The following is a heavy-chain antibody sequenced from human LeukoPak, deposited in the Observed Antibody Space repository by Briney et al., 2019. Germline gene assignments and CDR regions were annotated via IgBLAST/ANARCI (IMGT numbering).Heavy chain of an antibody. D-gene: IGHD5-12*01. CDR3: ARDKGSGYENYYYMDV. V-gene: IGHV1-2*02. CDR2: INPNSGGT. J-gene: IGHJ6*03. Sequence: GASVKVSCKASGYTFTGYFIHWVRQAPGQGLEWVGWINPNSGGTNYAQKFQGRVTMTRDTSISTAYMELSRLRSDDTAVYYCARDKGSGYENYYYMDVWGKGTTVTISS. CDR1: GYTFTGYF.